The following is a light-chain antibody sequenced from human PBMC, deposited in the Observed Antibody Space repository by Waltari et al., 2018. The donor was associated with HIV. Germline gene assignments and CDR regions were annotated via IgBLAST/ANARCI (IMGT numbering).Light chain of an antibody. J-gene: IGLJ7*01. Sequence: QSALTQPASVSGSPGQSITISCTGTRSDVGGYNYVSWYQQHPGKAPKLIIYDVTHRPSGFSNRFSGSKSGNTASLTISGLQAEDEADYYCVSYTSTIPLGAVFGGGTQLTVL. CDR2: DVT. CDR1: RSDVGGYNY. CDR3: VSYTSTIPLGAV. V-gene: IGLV2-14*03.